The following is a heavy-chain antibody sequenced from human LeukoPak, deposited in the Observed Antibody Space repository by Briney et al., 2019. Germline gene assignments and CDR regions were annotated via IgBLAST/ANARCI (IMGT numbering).Heavy chain of an antibody. V-gene: IGHV4-59*01. CDR1: GGSISSYY. J-gene: IGHJ2*01. CDR3: ARDSGGYSQNWYFDL. Sequence: SETLSLTCTVSGGSISSYYWSWIRQPPGKGLEWIGYIYYSGSTNYNPSLKSRVTISVDTSKNQFSLKLSSVTAADTAVYYCARDSGGYSQNWYFDLWGRGTLVTVSS. D-gene: IGHD3-22*01. CDR2: IYYSGST.